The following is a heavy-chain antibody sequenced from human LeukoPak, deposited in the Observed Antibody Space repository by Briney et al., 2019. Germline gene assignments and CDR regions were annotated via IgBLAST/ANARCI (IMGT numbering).Heavy chain of an antibody. D-gene: IGHD6-13*01. V-gene: IGHV3-49*04. CDR3: TRLFSESSSWALDY. Sequence: GGSLRLSCTASGFSFGDYAMSWVRQAPGKGLEWVGFIRSKLYGGTTQYAASVKGRFTISRDDSKSIAYLQMNSLKTEDTAVYYCTRLFSESSSWALDYWGKGPLVTVSS. CDR2: IRSKLYGGTT. J-gene: IGHJ4*02. CDR1: GFSFGDYA.